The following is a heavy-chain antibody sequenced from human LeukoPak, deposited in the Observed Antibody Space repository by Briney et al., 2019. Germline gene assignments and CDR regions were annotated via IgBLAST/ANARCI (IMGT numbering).Heavy chain of an antibody. D-gene: IGHD3-10*01. CDR1: GGSFSGYY. CDR2: ISHSGST. J-gene: IGHJ4*02. Sequence: ASETLSLTCAVYGGSFSGYYWSWIRQPPGKGLEWIGEISHSGSTNYNPSLKSRVTISVDTSKNQFSLKLSSVTAADTAGYYCARGAPMVSLDYWGQGTLVTVSS. CDR3: ARGAPMVSLDY. V-gene: IGHV4-34*01.